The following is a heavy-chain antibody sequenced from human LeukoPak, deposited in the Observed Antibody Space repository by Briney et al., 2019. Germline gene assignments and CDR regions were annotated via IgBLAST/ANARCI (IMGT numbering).Heavy chain of an antibody. D-gene: IGHD4-23*01. CDR3: ARAPRVGDYAGIDY. Sequence: SETLSLTCTVSGGSISSGGYYWRWIRQHPGKGLDWIGYIYYSGSTYYNPSLKSRVTISVDTSKNQFSLKLSSVTAADTAVYYCARAPRVGDYAGIDYWGQGTLVTVSS. CDR2: IYYSGST. J-gene: IGHJ4*02. CDR1: GGSISSGGYY. V-gene: IGHV4-31*03.